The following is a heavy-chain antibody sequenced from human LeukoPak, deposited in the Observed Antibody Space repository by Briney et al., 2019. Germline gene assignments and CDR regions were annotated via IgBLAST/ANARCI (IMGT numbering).Heavy chain of an antibody. D-gene: IGHD3-10*01. Sequence: PGGSLRLSCAASGFTFSSYGMHWVRQAPGKGLEWVAVIWYDGSNKYYADSVKGRFTISRDNSKNTLYLQMNSLRAEDTAVYYCAKDRGYYYGSGNYSSYFDYWGQGTLVTVSS. V-gene: IGHV3-30*02. J-gene: IGHJ4*02. CDR2: IWYDGSNK. CDR3: AKDRGYYYGSGNYSSYFDY. CDR1: GFTFSSYG.